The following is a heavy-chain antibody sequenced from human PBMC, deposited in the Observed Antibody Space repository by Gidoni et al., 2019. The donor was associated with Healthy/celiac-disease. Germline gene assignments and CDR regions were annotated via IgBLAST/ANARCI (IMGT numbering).Heavy chain of an antibody. D-gene: IGHD3-22*01. CDR2: ISGSGGST. V-gene: IGHV3-23*01. J-gene: IGHJ3*02. Sequence: EVQLLESGGGLVQPGGSLRLSCAASGFTFSSYAMSWVRQAPGKGLEWVSAISGSGGSTYYADSVKGRFTISRDNSKNTLYLQMNSLRAEDTAVYYCAKGGPTYYYDSSGYADAFDIWGQGTMVTVSS. CDR1: GFTFSSYA. CDR3: AKGGPTYYYDSSGYADAFDI.